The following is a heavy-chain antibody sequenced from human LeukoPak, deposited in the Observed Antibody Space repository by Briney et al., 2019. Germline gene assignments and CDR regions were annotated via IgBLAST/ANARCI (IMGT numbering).Heavy chain of an antibody. Sequence: GGSLRLSCAASGFTFSSYGMHWVRQAPGKGLEWVAVIWYDGSNKYYADSVKGRFTISRDNSKNTLYLRMNSLRAEDTAVYYCARDRAVAGPRVYWYFDLWGRGTLVTVSS. V-gene: IGHV3-33*01. J-gene: IGHJ2*01. CDR2: IWYDGSNK. D-gene: IGHD6-19*01. CDR3: ARDRAVAGPRVYWYFDL. CDR1: GFTFSSYG.